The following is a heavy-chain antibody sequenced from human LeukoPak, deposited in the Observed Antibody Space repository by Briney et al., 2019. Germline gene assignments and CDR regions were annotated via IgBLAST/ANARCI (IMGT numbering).Heavy chain of an antibody. Sequence: GGSLRLSCAASGFTFSSYWMHWVRQAPGKGLVWVSRINSDGSSTSYADSVKGRFTISRDNAKNSLDLQMNRLRVEDTAVYYCARLGPASSGWPESFDYWGQGTLVTVSS. D-gene: IGHD6-19*01. CDR3: ARLGPASSGWPESFDY. CDR1: GFTFSSYW. CDR2: INSDGSST. V-gene: IGHV3-74*01. J-gene: IGHJ4*02.